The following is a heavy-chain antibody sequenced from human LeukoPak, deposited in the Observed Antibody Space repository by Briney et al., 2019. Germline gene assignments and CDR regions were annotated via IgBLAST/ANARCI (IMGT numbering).Heavy chain of an antibody. J-gene: IGHJ4*02. V-gene: IGHV3-30*03. Sequence: GGSLRLSCAASGFTFSSYGMHWVRQAPGKGLEWVAVISYDGSNKYYADSVKGRFTISRDNSKNTLYLQMNSLRAEDTAVYYCARERNDPPYSSSWYDYWGQGTLVTVSS. CDR3: ARERNDPPYSSSWYDY. D-gene: IGHD6-13*01. CDR1: GFTFSSYG. CDR2: ISYDGSNK.